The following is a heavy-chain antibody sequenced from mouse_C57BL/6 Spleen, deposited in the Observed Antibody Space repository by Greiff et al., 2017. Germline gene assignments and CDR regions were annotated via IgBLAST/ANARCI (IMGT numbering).Heavy chain of an antibody. CDR2: IYPGDGDT. J-gene: IGHJ4*01. CDR3: ARYGYLYYYAMDD. D-gene: IGHD2-2*01. Sequence: VQLQQSGAELVKPGASVKISCKASGYAFSSYWMNWVKQRPGKGLEWIGQIYPGDGDTNYNGKFKGKATLTADKSSSTAYMQLSSLTYEDSAVYFCARYGYLYYYAMDDGGQGTSVTVSS. CDR1: GYAFSSYW. V-gene: IGHV1-80*01.